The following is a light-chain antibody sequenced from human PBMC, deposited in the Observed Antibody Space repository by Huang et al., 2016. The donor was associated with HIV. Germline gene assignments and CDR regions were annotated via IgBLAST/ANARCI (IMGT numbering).Light chain of an antibody. CDR1: QSVSSN. J-gene: IGKJ1*01. CDR2: ATS. V-gene: IGKV3-15*01. CDR3: QQYNNWPRT. Sequence: EIVMTQSPATLSVSPGERATLSCRASQSVSSNLAWYQQKPGQAPRRLSYATSTRATGIPARFSGSGSGTEFTLTISSLQSEDFAVYYCQQYNNWPRTFGQGTKVEIK.